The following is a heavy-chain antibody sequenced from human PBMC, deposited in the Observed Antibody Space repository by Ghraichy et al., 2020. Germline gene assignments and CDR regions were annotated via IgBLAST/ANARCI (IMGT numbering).Heavy chain of an antibody. V-gene: IGHV3-73*01. J-gene: IGHJ6*02. Sequence: GGSLRLSCAASGFTFSGSAMHWVRQASGKGLEWVGRIRSKANSYATAYAASVKGRFTISRDDSKNTAYLQMNSLKTEDTAVYYCTRQEDIVATTHHYYYYGMDVWGQGTTVTVSS. CDR1: GFTFSGSA. CDR2: IRSKANSYAT. CDR3: TRQEDIVATTHHYYYYGMDV. D-gene: IGHD5-12*01.